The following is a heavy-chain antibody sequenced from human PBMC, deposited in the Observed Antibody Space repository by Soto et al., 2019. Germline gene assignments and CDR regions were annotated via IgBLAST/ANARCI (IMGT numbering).Heavy chain of an antibody. Sequence: VASVKVSCKASGYTFTSYGISWVRQAPGQGLEWMGWISAYNGNTNYAQKLQGRVTMTTDTSTSTAYMELRSLGSDDTAVYYCARDIHLSYIAVDDRYYYYGMDVWGQGTTVTVSS. V-gene: IGHV1-18*01. D-gene: IGHD6-19*01. CDR1: GYTFTSYG. J-gene: IGHJ6*02. CDR2: ISAYNGNT. CDR3: ARDIHLSYIAVDDRYYYYGMDV.